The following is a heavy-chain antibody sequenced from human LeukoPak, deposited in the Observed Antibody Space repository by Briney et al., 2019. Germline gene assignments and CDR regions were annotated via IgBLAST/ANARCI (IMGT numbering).Heavy chain of an antibody. J-gene: IGHJ5*02. Sequence: SETLSLTCAVYGGSFSGYYWSWIRQPPGKGLEWIGYIYYSGSTNYNPSLKSRVTISVDTSKNQFSLKLSSVTAADTAVYYCARVPDYYDSSGYLIRWFDPRGQGTLVTVSS. CDR3: ARVPDYYDSSGYLIRWFDP. CDR1: GGSFSGYY. V-gene: IGHV4-59*01. D-gene: IGHD3-22*01. CDR2: IYYSGST.